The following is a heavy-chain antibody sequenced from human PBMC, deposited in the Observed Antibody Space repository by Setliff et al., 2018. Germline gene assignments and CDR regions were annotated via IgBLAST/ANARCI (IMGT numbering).Heavy chain of an antibody. CDR2: IHDSGNPA. Sequence: PGGSLRLSCAASGFTFSNYYMTWIRQAPGKGLEWISYIHDSGNPAYYAGSVKGRFTVSRDNSKNTLYLQMNSLRAEDTAVYYCAKHGAYNDFLTGYNFYYDMDVWGQGTTVTVSS. J-gene: IGHJ6*02. CDR1: GFTFSNYY. CDR3: AKHGAYNDFLTGYNFYYDMDV. D-gene: IGHD3-9*01. V-gene: IGHV3-11*01.